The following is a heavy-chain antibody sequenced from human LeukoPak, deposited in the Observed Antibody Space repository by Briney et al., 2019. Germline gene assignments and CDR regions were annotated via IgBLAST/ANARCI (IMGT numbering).Heavy chain of an antibody. CDR1: GFTFSSYS. CDR2: ISSSSSYI. Sequence: GGSLRLSCAASGFTFSSYSMNWVRQAPGKGLEWVSSISSSSSYIYYADSVRGRFTISRDNSKNTLYLQMNSLRAEDTAVYYCAKEGYYDSSNYYYVDGAFDIWGQGTMVTVSS. V-gene: IGHV3-21*04. D-gene: IGHD3-22*01. J-gene: IGHJ3*02. CDR3: AKEGYYDSSNYYYVDGAFDI.